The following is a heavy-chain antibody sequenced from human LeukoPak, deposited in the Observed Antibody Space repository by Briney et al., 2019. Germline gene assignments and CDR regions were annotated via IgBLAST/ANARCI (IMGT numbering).Heavy chain of an antibody. Sequence: GGSLRLSRAASGFTFSSYAMHWVRQAPGKGLEWVAVISYDGSNKYYADSVKGRFTISRDNSKNTLYLQMNSLRAEDTAVYYCAHPHGYSSSWYYFDYWGQGTLVTVSS. CDR3: AHPHGYSSSWYYFDY. CDR1: GFTFSSYA. V-gene: IGHV3-30-3*01. CDR2: ISYDGSNK. D-gene: IGHD6-13*01. J-gene: IGHJ4*02.